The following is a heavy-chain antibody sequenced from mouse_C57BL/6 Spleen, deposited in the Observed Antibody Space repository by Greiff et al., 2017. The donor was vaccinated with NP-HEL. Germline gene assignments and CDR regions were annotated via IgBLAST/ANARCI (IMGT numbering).Heavy chain of an antibody. CDR1: GFNIKDDY. V-gene: IGHV14-4*01. J-gene: IGHJ2*01. CDR3: STGRDYFDY. CDR2: IDPENGDT. Sequence: EVQLQQSGAELVRPGASVKLSCTASGFNIKDDYMHWVKQRPEQGLEWIGLIDPENGDTEYASKFQGKATITADTSSNTAYLQLSSLTSEDTAVYYCSTGRDYFDYWGQGTTLTVSS.